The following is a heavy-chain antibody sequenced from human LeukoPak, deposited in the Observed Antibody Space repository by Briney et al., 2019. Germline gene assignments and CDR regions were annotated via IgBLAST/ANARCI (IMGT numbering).Heavy chain of an antibody. J-gene: IGHJ3*02. CDR2: IRSKANSYAT. CDR1: GFTFSTYA. CDR3: TRHEGYNWNYNAFDI. D-gene: IGHD1-7*01. V-gene: IGHV3-73*01. Sequence: GGSLRLSCEASGFTFSTYAMHWVRQASGKGLEWVGRIRSKANSYATAYAASVKGRFTISRDDSKNTAYLQMNSLKTEDTAVYYCTRHEGYNWNYNAFDIWGQGAMVTVSS.